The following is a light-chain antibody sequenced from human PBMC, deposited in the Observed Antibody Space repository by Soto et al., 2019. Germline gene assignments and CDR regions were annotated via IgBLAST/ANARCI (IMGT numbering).Light chain of an antibody. CDR1: ESLLHGDGKTY. V-gene: IGKV2D-29*01. J-gene: IGKJ3*01. CDR2: EVS. Sequence: EIVLTQTPLSLSVSPGQPASISCKSSESLLHGDGKTYLFWYLQKPGQPPQLLIYEVSNRHSGGPDRLSGSGSGTDFILKISRVEAEDVVVYYCLETLRPHLFTFGPGTKVDI. CDR3: LETLRPHLFT.